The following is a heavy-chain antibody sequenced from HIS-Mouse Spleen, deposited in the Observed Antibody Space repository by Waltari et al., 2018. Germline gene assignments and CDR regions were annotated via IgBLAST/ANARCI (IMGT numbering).Heavy chain of an antibody. J-gene: IGHJ4*02. D-gene: IGHD1-26*01. CDR3: ARMGPASGSYGDY. Sequence: QVQLQQWGAGLLKPSETLSLTCAVYGGSFSGYYWSWIRQPQGKGLEWIGEINHSGSTNYTPSLKSRVTIAVDTSKNQFSLKLSSVTAADTAVYYCARMGPASGSYGDYWGQGTLVTVSS. CDR2: INHSGST. CDR1: GGSFSGYY. V-gene: IGHV4-34*01.